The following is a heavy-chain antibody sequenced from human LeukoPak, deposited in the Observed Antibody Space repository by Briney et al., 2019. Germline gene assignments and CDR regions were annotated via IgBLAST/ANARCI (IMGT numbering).Heavy chain of an antibody. Sequence: SETLPLTCTVSGGSISSGGYYWSWIRQHPGKGLEWIGYIYYSGSTYYNPSLKSRVTISVDTSKNQFSLKLSSVTAADTAVYYCARVESTVVTEYYFDYWGQGTLVTVSS. CDR3: ARVESTVVTEYYFDY. CDR2: IYYSGST. V-gene: IGHV4-31*03. D-gene: IGHD4-17*01. CDR1: GGSISSGGYY. J-gene: IGHJ4*02.